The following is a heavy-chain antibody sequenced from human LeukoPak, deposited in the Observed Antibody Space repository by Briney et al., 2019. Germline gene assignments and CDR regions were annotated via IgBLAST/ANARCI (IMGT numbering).Heavy chain of an antibody. CDR3: ARGPYSSGWYAGY. CDR1: GYIFTQDW. J-gene: IGHJ4*02. CDR2: IYPGDSDT. V-gene: IGHV5-51*01. D-gene: IGHD6-19*01. Sequence: GAYLKISCQVSGYIFTQDWIGGVRELRGKGKERMGIIYPGDSDTRYSPSFQGQVTISADKSISTAYLQWSSLKASDTAMYYCARGPYSSGWYAGYWGQGTLVTASS.